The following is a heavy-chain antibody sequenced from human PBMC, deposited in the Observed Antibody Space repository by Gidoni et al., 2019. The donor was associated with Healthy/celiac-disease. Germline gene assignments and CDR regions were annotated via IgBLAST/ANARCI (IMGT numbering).Heavy chain of an antibody. D-gene: IGHD1-26*01. J-gene: IGHJ4*02. CDR1: GGSFSGYY. V-gene: IGHV4-34*01. CDR3: ARRGATIKH. Sequence: QVQLQQWGAGLLKPSETLSLTCAVYGGSFSGYYWSWIRQPPGKGLEWIGEINHSGRPNYNPSLKSRVTISVDTSKIQFSLKLSSVTAADTAVYYCARRGATIKHWGQGTLVTVSS. CDR2: INHSGRP.